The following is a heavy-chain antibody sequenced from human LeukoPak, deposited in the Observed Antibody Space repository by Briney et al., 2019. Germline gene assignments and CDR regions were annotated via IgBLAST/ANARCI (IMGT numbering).Heavy chain of an antibody. CDR1: GYTFTSYG. J-gene: IGHJ5*02. D-gene: IGHD6-13*01. Sequence: ASVKVSCTASGYTFTSYGISWVRQAPGQGLEWMGWISAYNGNTNYAQKLQGRVTMTTDTSTSTAYMELRSLRSDDTAVYYCARVEKYTSSGPTDPWGQGTLVTVSS. CDR2: ISAYNGNT. CDR3: ARVEKYTSSGPTDP. V-gene: IGHV1-18*01.